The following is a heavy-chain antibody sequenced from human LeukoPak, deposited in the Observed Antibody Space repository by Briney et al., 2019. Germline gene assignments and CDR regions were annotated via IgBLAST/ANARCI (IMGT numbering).Heavy chain of an antibody. Sequence: PSETLSLTCTVSGGSVTTSYWSWIRQSAGEGLEWIGRVYISADTKYNPSLKSRVIMSLDASKNQFSLSLRSVTAADTAVYYCARLIAEVGGGTNYFDTWGQGTLVTVSS. CDR3: ARLIAEVGGGTNYFDT. CDR2: VYISADT. J-gene: IGHJ4*02. CDR1: GGSVTTSY. V-gene: IGHV4-4*07. D-gene: IGHD2-21*01.